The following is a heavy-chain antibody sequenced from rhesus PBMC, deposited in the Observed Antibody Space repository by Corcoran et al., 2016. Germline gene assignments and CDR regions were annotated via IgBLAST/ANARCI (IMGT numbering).Heavy chain of an antibody. CDR2: IFVSIGST. Sequence: QLQLQESGPGLVKPSETLSLTCAVSGGSISGGYGWSWIRQPPGKGLEWIGHIFVSIGSTYYNPSLKSRVTISTDTAKNQVSLKLSSVTAADTAVYYCARGGRQLEIVFDYWGQGVLVTVSS. CDR3: ARGGRQLEIVFDY. J-gene: IGHJ4*01. V-gene: IGHV4S7*01. D-gene: IGHD6-25*01. CDR1: GGSISGGYG.